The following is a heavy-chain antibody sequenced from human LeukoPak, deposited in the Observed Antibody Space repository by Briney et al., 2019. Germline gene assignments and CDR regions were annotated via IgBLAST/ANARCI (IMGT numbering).Heavy chain of an antibody. CDR1: GGSISSGGYY. CDR3: ARVRGTWSNYGDYVSRVPYYFDY. Sequence: PSQTLSLTCTVSGGSISSGGYYWSWIRQHPGKGLEWIGYIYYSGSTYYNPSLKSRATISVDTSKNQFSLKLSSVTAADTAVYYCARVRGTWSNYGDYVSRVPYYFDYWGQGTLVTVSS. J-gene: IGHJ4*02. CDR2: IYYSGST. V-gene: IGHV4-31*03. D-gene: IGHD4-17*01.